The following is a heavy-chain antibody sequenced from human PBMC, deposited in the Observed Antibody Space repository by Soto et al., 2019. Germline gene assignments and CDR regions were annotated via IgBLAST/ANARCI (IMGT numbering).Heavy chain of an antibody. CDR2: IKQDGSEK. CDR3: VRGPFAGYFDY. CDR1: GFTFSSYW. V-gene: IGHV3-7*01. D-gene: IGHD3-10*01. J-gene: IGHJ4*02. Sequence: GGSLRLSCAASGFTFSSYWMSWVRQAPGKGLEWVANIKQDGSEKYYVDSVKGRFTISRDNAKNSLYLQMNSLRAEDTAVYYCVRGPFAGYFDYWGQGTLVTVSS.